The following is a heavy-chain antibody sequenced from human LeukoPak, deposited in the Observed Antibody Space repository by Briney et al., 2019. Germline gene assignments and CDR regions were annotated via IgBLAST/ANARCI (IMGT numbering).Heavy chain of an antibody. CDR1: GGSISSGDYY. CDR2: IYYSGST. Sequence: SQTLSLTCTVSGGSISSGDYYWSWIRQPPGKGLEWIGYIYYSGSTYYNPSLKSRVTISVDTSKNQLSLRLSSMTAADTAVYYCAKGPVGNAFHIWGQGTIVTVSS. J-gene: IGHJ3*02. CDR3: AKGPVGNAFHI. V-gene: IGHV4-30-4*01.